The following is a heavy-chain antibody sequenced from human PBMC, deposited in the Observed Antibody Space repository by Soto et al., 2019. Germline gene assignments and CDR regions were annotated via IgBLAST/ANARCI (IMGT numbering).Heavy chain of an antibody. CDR1: GFTFSSYW. Sequence: EVQLVESGGGLVQPGGSLRLSCAASGFTFSSYWMSWVRQAPGKGLEWVANIKQDGSEKYYVDSVKGRFTISRDNAKNSLYLQMNSRRAEDTAVYYGAGGGGYAYGYFDLGGRGTLVPVSS. CDR2: IKQDGSEK. CDR3: AGGGGYAYGYFDL. V-gene: IGHV3-7*04. D-gene: IGHD2-2*01. J-gene: IGHJ2*01.